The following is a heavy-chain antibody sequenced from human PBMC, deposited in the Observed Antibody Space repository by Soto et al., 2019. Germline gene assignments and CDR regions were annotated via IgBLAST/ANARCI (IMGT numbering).Heavy chain of an antibody. CDR2: INHSGST. V-gene: IGHV4-34*01. Sequence: QVQLQQWGAGLLKPSETLSLTCAVYGGSFSGYYWSWIRQPLGKGLEWIGEINHSGSTNYNPSLKSRVTISVDTSKNQFSLKLSSVTAADTAVYYCARARFGELLGYWGQGTLVTVSS. CDR3: ARARFGELLGY. J-gene: IGHJ4*02. D-gene: IGHD3-10*01. CDR1: GGSFSGYY.